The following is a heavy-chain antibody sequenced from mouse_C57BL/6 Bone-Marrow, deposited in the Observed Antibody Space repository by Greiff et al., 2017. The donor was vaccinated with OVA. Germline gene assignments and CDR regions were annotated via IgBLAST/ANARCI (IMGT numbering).Heavy chain of an antibody. CDR1: GFSLTSYG. V-gene: IGHV2-3*01. CDR3: AKITTVLGPDWFAY. CDR2: IWGDGST. J-gene: IGHJ3*01. Sequence: VKLQESGPGLVAPSQSLSITCTVSGFSLTSYGVSWVRQPPGKGLEWLGVIWGDGSTNYHSALISRLSISKDNSKSQVFLKLNSLQTDDTATYYWAKITTVLGPDWFAYWGQGTLVTVSA. D-gene: IGHD1-1*01.